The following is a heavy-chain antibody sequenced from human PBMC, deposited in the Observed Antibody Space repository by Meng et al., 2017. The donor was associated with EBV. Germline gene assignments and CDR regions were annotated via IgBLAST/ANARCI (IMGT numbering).Heavy chain of an antibody. CDR3: ARDGRLYDTPSPFDY. Sequence: RVQSGAEVKKPGASVKMSSKASCYTFTSYGISWVRQAPGQGLEWMGWISAYNGNTNYAQKIQGRVTMTTDTSTSTAYMELRSLRSDDTAVYYCARDGRLYDTPSPFDYWGQGTLVTVSS. D-gene: IGHD3-22*01. J-gene: IGHJ4*02. CDR2: ISAYNGNT. CDR1: CYTFTSYG. V-gene: IGHV1-18*01.